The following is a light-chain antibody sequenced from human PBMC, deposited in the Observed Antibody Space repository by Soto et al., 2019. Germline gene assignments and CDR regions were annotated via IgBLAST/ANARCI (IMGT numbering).Light chain of an antibody. CDR1: SSDVGGYNY. J-gene: IGLJ1*01. V-gene: IGLV2-14*01. CDR3: SSYTSSGTPYV. CDR2: DVS. Sequence: QSVLTQPASLSGSPGQSITISCTGTSSDVGGYNYVSWYQQHPGKAPKLMIYDVSNRPSGVSNRFSGSKSGNTASLTISGLQAEDEADYYCSSYTSSGTPYVFGTGTKVPVL.